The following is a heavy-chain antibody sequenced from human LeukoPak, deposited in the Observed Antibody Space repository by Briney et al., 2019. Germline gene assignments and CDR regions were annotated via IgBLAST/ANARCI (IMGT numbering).Heavy chain of an antibody. CDR1: GGSFSGYY. Sequence: PSETLSLTCAVYGGSFSGYYWSWIRQPPGRGLEWIGQIEHSGSTNYNPSLKSRVTISVDTSKNQFSLKLTSVTAADTAVYYCARLYTSDIKYDYWGQGTLVTVSS. J-gene: IGHJ4*02. CDR3: ARLYTSDIKYDY. V-gene: IGHV4-34*01. CDR2: IEHSGST. D-gene: IGHD6-6*01.